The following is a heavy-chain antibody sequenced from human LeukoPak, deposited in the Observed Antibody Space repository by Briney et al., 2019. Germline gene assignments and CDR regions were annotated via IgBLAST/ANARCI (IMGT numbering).Heavy chain of an antibody. CDR3: ARGATMVRGVRAHYFDY. CDR1: GFTFSSYE. V-gene: IGHV3-48*03. Sequence: GGSLRLSCAASGFTFSSYEMNWVRQAPGKGLEWVSYISSSGSTIYYADSVKGRFTISRDNAKNSLYLQMNSLRAEDTAVYYCARGATMVRGVRAHYFDYWGQGTLVTVSS. CDR2: ISSSGSTI. J-gene: IGHJ4*02. D-gene: IGHD3-10*01.